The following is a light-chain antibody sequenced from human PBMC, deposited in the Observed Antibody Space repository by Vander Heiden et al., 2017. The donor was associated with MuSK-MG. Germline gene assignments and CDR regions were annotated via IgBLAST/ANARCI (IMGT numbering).Light chain of an antibody. J-gene: IGKJ2*01. Sequence: DIVMTQSPLSLPVTPGEPASISCRSSQSLLHSNGYNYLDWYLQKPGQSPQLLIYLGSNRASGVPDRFSGSGSGTDFTLKISRVEAEDVGVYYCMQALQTRPTFDQGTKLEIK. CDR2: LGS. V-gene: IGKV2-28*01. CDR3: MQALQTRPT. CDR1: QSLLHSNGYNY.